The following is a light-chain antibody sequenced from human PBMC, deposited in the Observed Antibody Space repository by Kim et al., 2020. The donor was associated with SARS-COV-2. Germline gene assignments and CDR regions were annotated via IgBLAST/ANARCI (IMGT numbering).Light chain of an antibody. CDR3: QQYSEYPYT. CDR1: QSIKKW. Sequence: SASVGDRVTLTGRASQSIKKWLAWYQQKPGKAPNLLIYRASTLESGVPSRFSGSGSGTDFTLTLSSLQPEDFASYYCQQYSEYPYTFGQGTKLEI. CDR2: RAS. V-gene: IGKV1-5*03. J-gene: IGKJ2*01.